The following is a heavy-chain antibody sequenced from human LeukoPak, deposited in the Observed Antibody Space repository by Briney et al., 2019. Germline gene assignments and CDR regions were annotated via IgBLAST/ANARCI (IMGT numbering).Heavy chain of an antibody. CDR3: TVDHPNYGY. CDR2: IVVASGKT. CDR1: GFTFTTGSA. J-gene: IGHJ4*02. D-gene: IGHD5-24*01. Sequence: SVKVSCKASGFTFTTGSAMQWVRQARGQRLEWIGWIVVASGKTYYTQKLQERVTITRDMSTSTVYMELSSLRSEDTAVYYCTVDHPNYGYWGQGTLVTVSS. V-gene: IGHV1-58*02.